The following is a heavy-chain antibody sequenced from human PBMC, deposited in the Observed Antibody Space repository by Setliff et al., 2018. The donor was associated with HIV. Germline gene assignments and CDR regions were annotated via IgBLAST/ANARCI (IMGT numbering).Heavy chain of an antibody. D-gene: IGHD3-10*01. CDR2: LYPGDSDI. V-gene: IGHV5-51*01. Sequence: GESLKISCKTSGYSFTTYWIGWVRQMPGKGLEWMALLYPGDSDIRYSPSFQSQVTVSADKSIGTAYLQRSRLKASDTAMYYCARSDYGSGSPPDYWGQGTLVTVSS. J-gene: IGHJ4*02. CDR1: GYSFTTYW. CDR3: ARSDYGSGSPPDY.